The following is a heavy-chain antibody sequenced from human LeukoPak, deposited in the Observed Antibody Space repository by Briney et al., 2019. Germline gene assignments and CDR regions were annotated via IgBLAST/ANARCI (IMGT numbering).Heavy chain of an antibody. CDR3: ARSIGPTRGWYFDL. Sequence: SETLSLTCFVSGASMTNYYWGWIRQPPGMGLESIGYIFSNENTASYNPSLKGRVIISVDPSKNQVSLELTSVTPADTAFYYCARSIGPTRGWYFDLWAAAPWSLSPQ. D-gene: IGHD3/OR15-3a*01. V-gene: IGHV4-59*01. CDR2: IFSNENTA. J-gene: IGHJ2*01. CDR1: GASMTNYY.